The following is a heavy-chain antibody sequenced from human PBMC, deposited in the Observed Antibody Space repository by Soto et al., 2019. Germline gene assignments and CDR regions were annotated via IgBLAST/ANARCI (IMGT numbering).Heavy chain of an antibody. CDR3: AREGGEQLVNWFDP. CDR2: IKQDGSEK. J-gene: IGHJ5*02. D-gene: IGHD6-6*01. CDR1: GFTFSSYW. V-gene: IGHV3-7*01. Sequence: EVQLVESGGGLVQPGGSLRLSCAASGFTFSSYWMSWVRQAPGKGLEWVANIKQDGSEKYYVDSVKGRFTISRDNAKNSLYLQMNSLRAEDTAVYYCAREGGEQLVNWFDPWGQGTLVTVSS.